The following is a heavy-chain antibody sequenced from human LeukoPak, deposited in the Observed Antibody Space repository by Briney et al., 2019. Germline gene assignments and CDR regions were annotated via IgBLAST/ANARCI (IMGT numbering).Heavy chain of an antibody. D-gene: IGHD3-3*01. V-gene: IGHV3-11*01. CDR1: GFTFSDYY. Sequence: GGSLRLSCAASGFTFSDYYMSWIRQAPGKGLEWVSYISSSGSTIYYADSVKGRFTISRDNAKNSLYLQMNSLRAEDTAVYYCARAAEGYDFWSGYLDWGAFDIWGQGTMVTVSS. CDR3: ARAAEGYDFWSGYLDWGAFDI. CDR2: ISSSGSTI. J-gene: IGHJ3*02.